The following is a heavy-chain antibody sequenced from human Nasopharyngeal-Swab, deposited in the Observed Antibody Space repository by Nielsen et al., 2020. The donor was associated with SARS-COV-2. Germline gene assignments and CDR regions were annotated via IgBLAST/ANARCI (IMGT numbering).Heavy chain of an antibody. CDR2: ISHDGSNR. CDR3: AKVKWDRQAPVDY. CDR1: GFTFSNYY. D-gene: IGHD1-26*01. J-gene: IGHJ4*02. Sequence: GESLKISCAASGFTFSNYYMHWVRQAPGKGLEWVAVISHDGSNRYYADSVKGRFTISRDNSKNTLYLQMNSLRDEDTAVYYCAKVKWDRQAPVDYWGQGTLVTVSS. V-gene: IGHV3-30*18.